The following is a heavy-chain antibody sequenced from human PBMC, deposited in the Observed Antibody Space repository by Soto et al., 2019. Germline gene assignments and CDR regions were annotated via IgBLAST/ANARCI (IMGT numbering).Heavy chain of an antibody. J-gene: IGHJ5*02. V-gene: IGHV3-23*01. D-gene: IGHD4-17*01. CDR3: AKAAPTVTTFWDL. CDR1: GYPFARDA. CDR2: VSGSGADK. Sequence: GGSLRLSCEGSGYPFARDAMSWVRQVPGKGLQWVASVSGSGADKHYSDSVRGRFTISRDNSKNTLFLQLNSLRAEDTAVYYCAKAAPTVTTFWDLWGQGTLVTVSS.